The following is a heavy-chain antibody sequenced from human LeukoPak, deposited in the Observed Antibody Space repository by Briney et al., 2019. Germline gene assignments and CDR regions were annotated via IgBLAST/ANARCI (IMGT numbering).Heavy chain of an antibody. J-gene: IGHJ1*01. CDR2: IYIGGST. V-gene: IGHV3-53*05. Sequence: PGGSLRLSCAASGFTVSSTYMSWVRQAPGKGLEWVSVIYIGGSTYYADSVKGRFTISRDNSKNTLYLQMNSLRAEDTAVYYCAKDGGYYDSSGPLRHWGQGTLITVSS. D-gene: IGHD3-22*01. CDR1: GFTVSSTY. CDR3: AKDGGYYDSSGPLRH.